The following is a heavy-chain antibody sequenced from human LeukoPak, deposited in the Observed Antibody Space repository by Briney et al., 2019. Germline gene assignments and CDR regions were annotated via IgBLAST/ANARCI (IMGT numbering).Heavy chain of an antibody. CDR1: GGSISSYY. J-gene: IGHJ3*02. CDR3: ARVPNYYDSSGYYHTAFDI. V-gene: IGHV4-59*01. CDR2: IYYSGST. D-gene: IGHD3-22*01. Sequence: SETLSLTCTVSGGSISSYYWSWIRQPPGKGLEWIGYIYYSGSTNYNPSLKSRVTISVDTSKNQFSLKLSSVTAADTAVYYCARVPNYYDSSGYYHTAFDIWGQGTMVTVSS.